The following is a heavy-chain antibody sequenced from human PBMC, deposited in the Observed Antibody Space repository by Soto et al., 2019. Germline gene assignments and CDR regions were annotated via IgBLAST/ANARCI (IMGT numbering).Heavy chain of an antibody. J-gene: IGHJ3*02. V-gene: IGHV4-39*01. CDR3: ARRPLAVAGRNDAFDI. CDR1: GGSISSSSDY. CDR2: IYYTGST. Sequence: QLQLQESGPGLVKPSETLSLTCTVSGGSISSSSDYWGWIRQPPGKGLEWIGTIYYTGSTDYNSSLKSRVTISVDTSKNQFSLKLNSVTAADTAVYYCARRPLAVAGRNDAFDIWGQGTMVTVSS. D-gene: IGHD6-19*01.